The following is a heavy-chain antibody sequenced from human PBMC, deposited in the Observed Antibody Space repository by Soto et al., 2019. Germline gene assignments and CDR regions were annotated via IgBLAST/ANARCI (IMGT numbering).Heavy chain of an antibody. D-gene: IGHD3-10*01. CDR1: GFTFSGYA. CDR2: ISGGGDAT. V-gene: IGHV3-23*01. J-gene: IGHJ2*01. Sequence: EVQLLDSGGGLVQPGGSLRLSCAASGFTFSGYALTWVRQAPGKGLEWVSAISGGGDATFYADSVKGRCTISRDNSKNTLYLQMSTLRAEDTAVYYCARKVSGSTGRPDLWYFDLWGRGTLVTVSS. CDR3: ARKVSGSTGRPDLWYFDL.